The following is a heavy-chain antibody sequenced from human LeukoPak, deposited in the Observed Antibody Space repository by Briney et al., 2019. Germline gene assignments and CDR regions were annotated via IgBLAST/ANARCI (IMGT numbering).Heavy chain of an antibody. Sequence: SGTLSLTCAVSGGSISSSNWWSRVRPPPGKGLEWIGEIYHSGSTNYNPSLKSRVTISVDKSKNQFSLKLSSVTAADTAVYYCARRIAAAGTSTGWFDPWGQGTLVTASS. D-gene: IGHD6-13*01. V-gene: IGHV4-4*02. CDR1: GGSISSSNW. CDR3: ARRIAAAGTSTGWFDP. CDR2: IYHSGST. J-gene: IGHJ5*02.